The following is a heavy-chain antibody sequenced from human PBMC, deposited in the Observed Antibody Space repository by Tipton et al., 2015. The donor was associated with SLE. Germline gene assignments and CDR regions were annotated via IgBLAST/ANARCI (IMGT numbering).Heavy chain of an antibody. CDR3: ARVREVYFDY. V-gene: IGHV4-38-2*01. D-gene: IGHD3-10*01. Sequence: TLSLTCAVSGYSISSGYYWGWIRQPPGKGLGWIGCIYHSGSTYYNPSLKSRVTISVDTSKNQFSLKLSSVTAADTAVYYCARVREVYFDYWGQGTLVTVSS. CDR1: GYSISSGYY. J-gene: IGHJ4*02. CDR2: IYHSGST.